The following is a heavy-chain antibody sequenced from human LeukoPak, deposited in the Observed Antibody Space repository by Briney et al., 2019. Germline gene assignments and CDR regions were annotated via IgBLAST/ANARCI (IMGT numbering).Heavy chain of an antibody. D-gene: IGHD5-24*01. CDR2: IGASGEST. V-gene: IGHV3-23*01. CDR1: GFPFSVAD. CDR3: AKDIQLST. J-gene: IGHJ3*01. Sequence: PGGSLRLSCAASGFPFSVADMTWVRQAPGKGLEWVSLIGASGESTYYADSVKGRFTISRDNSKNTLSLQMNSLRVEDTAMYFCAKDIQLSTWRLGTMVTVSS.